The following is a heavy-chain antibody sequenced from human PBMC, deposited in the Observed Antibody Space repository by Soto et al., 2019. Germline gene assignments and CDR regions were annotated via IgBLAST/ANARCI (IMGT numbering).Heavy chain of an antibody. CDR1: GFTVSSDS. V-gene: IGHV3-53*02. J-gene: IGHJ6*01. CDR3: ARHYSAMGV. Sequence: EVQLVETGGDLIQPGGSLRLSCAASGFTVSSDSMTWVRQAPGKGLEWISIIYSDNNTDYADSVKGRFSISRDISKNILYLQMNSLRAEDTAEYYCARHYSAMGVW. CDR2: IYSDNNT.